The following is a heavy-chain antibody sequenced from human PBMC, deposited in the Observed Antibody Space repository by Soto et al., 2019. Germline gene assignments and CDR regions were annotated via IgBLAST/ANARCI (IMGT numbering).Heavy chain of an antibody. CDR1: GGTFSRNA. J-gene: IGHJ2*01. CDR2: ITPIFGTA. V-gene: IGHV1-69*12. Sequence: QVQLVQSGTEVKKPGSSVKVSCKASGGTFSRNAINWVRQAPGQGVEWMGGITPIFGTANYAQKFQGRVTITADESTSTAYMQLSSLRSEDMAVYYCAQTLGLAVAGPGRFDLWGRGTLVTVSS. D-gene: IGHD6-19*01. CDR3: AQTLGLAVAGPGRFDL.